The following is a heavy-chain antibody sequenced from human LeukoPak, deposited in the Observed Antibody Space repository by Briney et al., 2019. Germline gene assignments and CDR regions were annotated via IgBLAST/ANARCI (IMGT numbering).Heavy chain of an antibody. CDR1: GYTFTSYY. Sequence: ASVKVSCKASGYTFTSYYIHWVRLAPGQGLEWMGWINPNSGGTNYAQRFQGRVTMTRDTSISTAYIELSRLTSDDTALYYCARLVTSGWYSGRGAFDIWGQGTMVTVSS. V-gene: IGHV1-2*02. J-gene: IGHJ3*02. CDR2: INPNSGGT. CDR3: ARLVTSGWYSGRGAFDI. D-gene: IGHD6-19*01.